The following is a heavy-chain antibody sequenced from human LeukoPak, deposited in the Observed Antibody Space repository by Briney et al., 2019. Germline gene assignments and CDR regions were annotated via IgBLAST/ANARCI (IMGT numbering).Heavy chain of an antibody. Sequence: SETLSLTCIVSGDSISSSSSYWGWIRQPPGTGLEWIGNFYYTGSTYYNPSLKSRVTISADTSKNQFSMRLGSVTVADTAVYYCARQGPTETFDYWGQGALVTVSS. CDR1: GDSISSSSSY. CDR3: ARQGPTETFDY. J-gene: IGHJ4*02. CDR2: FYYTGST. V-gene: IGHV4-39*01. D-gene: IGHD1-1*01.